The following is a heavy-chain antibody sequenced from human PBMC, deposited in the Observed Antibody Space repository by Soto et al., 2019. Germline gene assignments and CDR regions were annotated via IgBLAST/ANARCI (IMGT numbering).Heavy chain of an antibody. CDR3: AGEYGDYGVIDY. J-gene: IGHJ4*02. Sequence: QVQLQQWGAGLLKPSETLSLTCAVYGGSFSGYYWSWIRQPPGKGLEWIGEINHSGSTNYNPSLQGRVTISVDASKSQCSLKLSSVTAADTAVYCCAGEYGDYGVIDYWGQGTLVTVSS. CDR2: INHSGST. D-gene: IGHD4-17*01. CDR1: GGSFSGYY. V-gene: IGHV4-34*01.